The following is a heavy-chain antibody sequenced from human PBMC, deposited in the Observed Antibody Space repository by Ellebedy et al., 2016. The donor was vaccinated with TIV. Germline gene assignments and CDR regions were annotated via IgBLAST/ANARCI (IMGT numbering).Heavy chain of an antibody. J-gene: IGHJ4*02. CDR2: ISSSSTYI. CDR3: ARVGWCNQHGSGNYDF. Sequence: PGGSLRLSCAASGFSFSSYSMNWVRQAPGKGLEWVSSISSSSTYIYYTDSVKGRFTISRDNAKDSLYLQMNSLRAEDTAVYYCARVGWCNQHGSGNYDFWGQGSLVTVSS. CDR1: GFSFSSYS. V-gene: IGHV3-21*01. D-gene: IGHD3-10*01.